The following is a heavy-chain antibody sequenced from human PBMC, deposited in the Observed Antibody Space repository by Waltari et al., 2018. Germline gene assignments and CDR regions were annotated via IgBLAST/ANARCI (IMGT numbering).Heavy chain of an antibody. V-gene: IGHV4-34*01. CDR3: ARFEAQEPGPSGLDY. CDR2: INHSGST. Sequence: QVQLQQWGAGLLKPSETLSLTCAVYGGSFSGYYWRWLRQPPGKGLEWIGEINHSGSTNYNPSLKSRVTISVDTSKNQFSLKLSSVTAADTAVYYCARFEAQEPGPSGLDYWGQGTLVTVSS. CDR1: GGSFSGYY. J-gene: IGHJ4*02. D-gene: IGHD3-10*01.